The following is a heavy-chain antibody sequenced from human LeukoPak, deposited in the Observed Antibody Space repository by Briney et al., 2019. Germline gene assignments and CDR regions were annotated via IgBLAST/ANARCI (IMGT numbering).Heavy chain of an antibody. V-gene: IGHV3-23*01. CDR1: GFTFSSYA. Sequence: PGGSLRLSCAASGFTFSSYAMSWVRQAPGKGLEWVSAISGSGGSTYYADSVKGRFTISRDNSKNTLYLQMNSLKAEDTAVYYCAKVGGYGSGSYYGYWGQGTLVTVSS. D-gene: IGHD3-10*01. CDR3: AKVGGYGSGSYYGY. J-gene: IGHJ4*02. CDR2: ISGSGGST.